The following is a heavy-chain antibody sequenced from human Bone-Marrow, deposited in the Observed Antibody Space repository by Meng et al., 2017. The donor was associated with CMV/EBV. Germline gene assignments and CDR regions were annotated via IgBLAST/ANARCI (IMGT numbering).Heavy chain of an antibody. D-gene: IGHD1-26*01. Sequence: GGSLRLSCAASGFTFSDYYMSWVRQAPGKGLEWVSVIYSGGSSTYYADSVKGRFTISRDNSKNTLYLQMNSLRAEDTAVYYCARDGSHRSPDYYYYGMDVWGQGTTVAVSS. CDR1: GFTFSDYY. J-gene: IGHJ6*02. CDR2: IYSGGSST. V-gene: IGHV3-23*03. CDR3: ARDGSHRSPDYYYYGMDV.